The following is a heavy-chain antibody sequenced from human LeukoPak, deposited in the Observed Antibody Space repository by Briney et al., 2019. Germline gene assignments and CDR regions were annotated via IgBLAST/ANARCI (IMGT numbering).Heavy chain of an antibody. CDR2: ISSNGGST. CDR3: ARDGSSHYYFDY. J-gene: IGHJ4*02. V-gene: IGHV3-64*04. D-gene: IGHD2-15*01. CDR1: GFTFSRYA. Sequence: GGSLRLSCSASGFTFSRYAMYWVRQAPGKGLEYVSVISSNGGSTYYADSVKGRFTISRDNSKNTLYLQMNSLRAEDTAVYYCARDGSSHYYFDYWGQGTLVTVSS.